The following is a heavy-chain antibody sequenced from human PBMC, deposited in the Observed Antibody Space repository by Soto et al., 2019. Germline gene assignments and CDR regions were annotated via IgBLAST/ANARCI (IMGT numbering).Heavy chain of an antibody. CDR2: TYHSGST. CDR1: GGSISSDTYS. Sequence: SETLSLTCAVSGGSISSDTYSWGWIRQPPGKGLEWIGYTYHSGSTYYNPSLKSRVTISLDRSKNQFSLKLTSVTAADTAVYYCASSGRYSRVDYWGQGTLVTAPQ. J-gene: IGHJ4*02. V-gene: IGHV4-30-2*01. D-gene: IGHD1-26*01. CDR3: ASSGRYSRVDY.